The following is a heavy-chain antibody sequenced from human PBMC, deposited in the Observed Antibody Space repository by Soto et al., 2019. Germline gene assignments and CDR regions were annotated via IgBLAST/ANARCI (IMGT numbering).Heavy chain of an antibody. Sequence: SVKVSCNASGGTFSSYAISWVRQAPGQGLEWMGGIIPIFGTANYAQKFQGRVTITADESTSTAYMELSSLRSEDTAVYYCARVPSIAVAGYYFDYWGQGTLVTVSS. CDR2: IIPIFGTA. CDR3: ARVPSIAVAGYYFDY. CDR1: GGTFSSYA. J-gene: IGHJ4*02. D-gene: IGHD6-19*01. V-gene: IGHV1-69*13.